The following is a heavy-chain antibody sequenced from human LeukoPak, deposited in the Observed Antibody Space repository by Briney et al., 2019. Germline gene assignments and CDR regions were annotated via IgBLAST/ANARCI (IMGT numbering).Heavy chain of an antibody. D-gene: IGHD5-24*01. CDR1: GDSLSGSSYY. Sequence: SETLSLTCTVSGDSLSGSSYYWGSIRQPPGKGLEWIGNIFYGGSTSYNPSLKSRVSISVDTSNTQFSLKVSSVTAADTAVYYCASADGYKIDYWGQGTLVTVSS. CDR3: ASADGYKIDY. J-gene: IGHJ4*02. V-gene: IGHV4-39*01. CDR2: IFYGGST.